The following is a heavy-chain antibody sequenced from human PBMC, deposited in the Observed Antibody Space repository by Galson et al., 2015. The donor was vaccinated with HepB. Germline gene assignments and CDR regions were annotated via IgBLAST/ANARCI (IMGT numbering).Heavy chain of an antibody. J-gene: IGHJ6*02. D-gene: IGHD3-10*01. Sequence: SLRLSCAASGFTVSSNYMSWVRQAPGKGLEWVSVIYSGGSTYYADSVKGRFTISRDNSKNTLYLQMNSLRAEDTAVYYCAREVYGFGVYYGMDVWGQGTTVTVSS. V-gene: IGHV3-66*01. CDR1: GFTVSSNY. CDR3: AREVYGFGVYYGMDV. CDR2: IYSGGST.